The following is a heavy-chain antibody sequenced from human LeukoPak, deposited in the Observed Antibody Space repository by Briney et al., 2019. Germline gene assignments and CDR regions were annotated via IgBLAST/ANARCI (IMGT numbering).Heavy chain of an antibody. CDR3: VKSLNSWHGWFDP. D-gene: IGHD4-11*01. J-gene: IGHJ5*02. CDR2: ISGSGGGT. CDR1: GFTFSNSA. Sequence: GGSLRLSCAASGFTFSNSAMSWVRQAPGKGLEWVSAISGSGGGTYYADSVKGRFTISRDNSKNTLYVQMNSLRVEDTAVYYCVKSLNSWHGWFDPWGQGTPVTVSS. V-gene: IGHV3-23*01.